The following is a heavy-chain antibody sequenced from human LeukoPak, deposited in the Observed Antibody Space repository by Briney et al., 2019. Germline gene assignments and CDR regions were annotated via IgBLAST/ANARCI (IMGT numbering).Heavy chain of an antibody. V-gene: IGHV1-69*05. CDR3: ARSPYQSIAARPTYFQH. CDR2: IIPIFGTA. Sequence: ASVKVSCKASGGTFSSYAISWVRQAPGQGLEWMGGIIPIFGTANYAQKFQGRVTITTDESTSTAYMELSSLRSEDTAVYYCARSPYQSIAARPTYFQHWGQGTLVTVSS. CDR1: GGTFSSYA. J-gene: IGHJ1*01. D-gene: IGHD6-6*01.